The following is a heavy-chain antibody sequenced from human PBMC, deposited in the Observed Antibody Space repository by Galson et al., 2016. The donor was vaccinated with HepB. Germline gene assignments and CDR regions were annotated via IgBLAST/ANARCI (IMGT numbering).Heavy chain of an antibody. CDR1: GGFIRSGGYS. J-gene: IGHJ4*02. D-gene: IGHD6-13*01. CDR2: IYYSGDT. V-gene: IGHV4-30-2*01. Sequence: TLSLTCAVSGGFIRSGGYSWTWIRQPPGKGPECIGYIYYSGDTTYNPSLQSRVTISVDLSKNHFSLSLHSVTAADTAVYYCARGKEGISVWGQGTLVTVSS. CDR3: ARGKEGISV.